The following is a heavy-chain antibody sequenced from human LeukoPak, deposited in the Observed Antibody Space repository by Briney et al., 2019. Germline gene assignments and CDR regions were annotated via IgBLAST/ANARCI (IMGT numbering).Heavy chain of an antibody. D-gene: IGHD3-10*01. CDR2: IYHSGST. J-gene: IGHJ4*02. CDR1: GYSISSGYY. CDR3: AKTSYYYGSGSYFQFDY. V-gene: IGHV4-38-2*01. Sequence: SETLSLTCAVSGYSISSGYYWGWIRQPPGKGLEWIGSIYHSGSTYYNPSLKSRVTISVDTSKNQFSLKLSSVTAADTAVYYCAKTSYYYGSGSYFQFDYWGQGTLVTVSS.